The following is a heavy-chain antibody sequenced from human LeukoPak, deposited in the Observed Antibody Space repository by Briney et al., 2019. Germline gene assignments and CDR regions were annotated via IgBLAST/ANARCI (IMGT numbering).Heavy chain of an antibody. Sequence: PSETLSLTCTVSGASISSGSYYWSWIRQPAGKGLEWIGRIYAIESTNYNPSLKSRVTMSVDTSKNQFSLRLDSVTAADTAVYYCARTPRLGGWYFDLWGRGTLVTVSS. D-gene: IGHD3-16*01. J-gene: IGHJ2*01. CDR1: GASISSGSYY. CDR2: IYAIEST. V-gene: IGHV4-61*02. CDR3: ARTPRLGGWYFDL.